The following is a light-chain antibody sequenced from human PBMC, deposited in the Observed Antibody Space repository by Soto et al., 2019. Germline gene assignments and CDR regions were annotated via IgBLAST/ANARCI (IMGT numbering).Light chain of an antibody. CDR1: QSVSSN. J-gene: IGKJ1*01. Sequence: EIVMTQSPATLSASPGERATLSCKASQSVSSNLAWYQHKPGLAPRLLIYDASSRATGIPDRFSGSGSGTDFTLTISRLEPDDFATYYCQHYNSYSEAFGQGTKVDIK. V-gene: IGKV3D-15*01. CDR3: QHYNSYSEA. CDR2: DAS.